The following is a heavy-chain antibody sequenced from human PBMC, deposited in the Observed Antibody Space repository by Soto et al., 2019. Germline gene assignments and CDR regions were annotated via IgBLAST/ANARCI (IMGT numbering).Heavy chain of an antibody. CDR2: ISWDGTST. D-gene: IGHD1-1*01. J-gene: IGHJ1*01. V-gene: IGHV3-43*01. CDR1: GFTFDDYT. CDR3: AKDKLEE. Sequence: QPGGSLRLSCAASGFTFDDYTMHWVRQFPGKGLEWVSLISWDGTSTYYADSVKGRFTISRDNTRNSLYLQMSSLRTEDTALYYCAKDKLEEWGQGPWSPSPQ.